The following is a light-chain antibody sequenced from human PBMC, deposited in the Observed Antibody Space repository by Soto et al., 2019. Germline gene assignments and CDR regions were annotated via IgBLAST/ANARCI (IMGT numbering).Light chain of an antibody. CDR2: VAS. Sequence: VLTQSPGSLFFSPGDRATLSCRANETVTNTSLAWYQQRPGQAPRLLIFVASSRATGIPDRFRGSGSGTDFTLTITRLEPEDFAVYYCQQYSNSPLTFGGGTKVEIK. CDR1: ETVTNTS. CDR3: QQYSNSPLT. J-gene: IGKJ4*01. V-gene: IGKV3-20*01.